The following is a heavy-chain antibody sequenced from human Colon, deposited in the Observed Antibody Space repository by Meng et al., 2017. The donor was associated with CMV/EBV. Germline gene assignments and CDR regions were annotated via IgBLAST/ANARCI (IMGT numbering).Heavy chain of an antibody. J-gene: IGHJ4*01. V-gene: IGHV1-46*01. CDR1: GYTFSKSY. CDR2: INPTGDST. D-gene: IGHD6-13*01. Sequence: QVYLVQSWSELKKPGASVRVSCKASGYTFSKSYIYWVRQAPGQGPEWMGIINPTGDSTTLAQKFQGRVTVTRDMSTNTVYMELSSLRSDDTAVYYCASQAATHTYFDFWGHGTLVTVSS. CDR3: ASQAATHTYFDF.